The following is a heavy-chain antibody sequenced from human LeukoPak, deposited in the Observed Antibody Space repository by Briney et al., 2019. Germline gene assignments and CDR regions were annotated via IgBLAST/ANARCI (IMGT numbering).Heavy chain of an antibody. CDR2: ISSSSSYI. Sequence: PGGSLRLSCAASGFTVSSNYMSWVRQAPGKGLEWVSSISSSSSYIYYADSVKGRFTISRDNAKNSLYLQMNSLRAEDTAVYYCARGLGGYSNYVAYWGQGTLVTVSS. J-gene: IGHJ4*02. V-gene: IGHV3-21*01. CDR3: ARGLGGYSNYVAY. D-gene: IGHD5-18*01. CDR1: GFTVSSNY.